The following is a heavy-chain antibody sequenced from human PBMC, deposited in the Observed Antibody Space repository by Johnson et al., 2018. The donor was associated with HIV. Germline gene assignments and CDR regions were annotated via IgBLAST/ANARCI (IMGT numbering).Heavy chain of an antibody. CDR1: GFTFSDYY. Sequence: VQLVESGGGLIQPGGSLRLSCAASGFTFSDYYMSWIRQAPGKGLEWVSYISSSGNTIYYADSVKGRFTISRDNSKNTLYLQMNSLRAEDTAVYYCARFRSSNWFDAFDIWGQGTMVTVSA. D-gene: IGHD6-13*01. J-gene: IGHJ3*02. CDR3: ARFRSSNWFDAFDI. V-gene: IGHV3-11*01. CDR2: ISSSGNTI.